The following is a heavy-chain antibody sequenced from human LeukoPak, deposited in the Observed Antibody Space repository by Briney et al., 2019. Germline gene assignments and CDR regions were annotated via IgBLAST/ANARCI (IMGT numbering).Heavy chain of an antibody. CDR2: IIPIFGTA. J-gene: IGHJ5*02. D-gene: IGHD1-1*01. CDR1: GGTFSSYA. CDR3: ARANWNDGDYNWFDP. Sequence: GASVKVSCKASGGTFSSYAISWVRQAPGQGLEWMGGIIPIFGTANYAQKFQGRVTITTDESTSTAYMELSSLRSEDTAVYYCARANWNDGDYNWFDPWGQGTLFTVSS. V-gene: IGHV1-69*05.